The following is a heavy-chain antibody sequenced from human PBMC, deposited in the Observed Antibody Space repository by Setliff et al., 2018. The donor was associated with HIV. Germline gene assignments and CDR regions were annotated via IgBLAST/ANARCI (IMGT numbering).Heavy chain of an antibody. V-gene: IGHV3-7*01. CDR2: IKQDGSEK. Sequence: GGSLRLSCAASGFTFSSYWMSWVRQAPGKGLEWVANIKQDGSEKYYVDSVKGRFTISRDNAKNSLYLQMNSLRAEDTAVYYCARDQRGYYDYVWGSYPFYMDVWGKGTTVTVSS. CDR3: ARDQRGYYDYVWGSYPFYMDV. CDR1: GFTFSSYW. D-gene: IGHD3-16*01. J-gene: IGHJ6*03.